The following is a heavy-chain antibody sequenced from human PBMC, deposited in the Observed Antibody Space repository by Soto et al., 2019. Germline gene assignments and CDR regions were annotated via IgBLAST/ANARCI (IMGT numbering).Heavy chain of an antibody. CDR2: ISAYNGNT. Sequence: GASVKVSCKASGYTFTSYGISWVRQAPGQGLEWMGWISAYNGNTNYAQKLQGRVTMTTDTSTSTAYMELRSLRSDDTAVYYCARDFGEQQLGVWFDPWGQGTLVTVSS. CDR3: ARDFGEQQLGVWFDP. D-gene: IGHD6-13*01. V-gene: IGHV1-18*01. J-gene: IGHJ5*02. CDR1: GYTFTSYG.